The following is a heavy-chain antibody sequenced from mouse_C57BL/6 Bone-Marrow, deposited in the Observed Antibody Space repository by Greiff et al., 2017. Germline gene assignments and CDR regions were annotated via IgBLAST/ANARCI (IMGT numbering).Heavy chain of an antibody. J-gene: IGHJ1*03. CDR2: IYPGSGST. Sequence: VKLMESGAELARPGASVKLSCKASGYTFTSYWITWVKQRPGPGLEWIGDIYPGSGSTNYNEQFKSKDTLTVDTSSRPAYMQLSSLTSEDSAVYYCARGPNDYGSSGWYFDVWGTGTTVTVSS. CDR3: ARGPNDYGSSGWYFDV. D-gene: IGHD1-1*01. CDR1: GYTFTSYW. V-gene: IGHV1-55*01.